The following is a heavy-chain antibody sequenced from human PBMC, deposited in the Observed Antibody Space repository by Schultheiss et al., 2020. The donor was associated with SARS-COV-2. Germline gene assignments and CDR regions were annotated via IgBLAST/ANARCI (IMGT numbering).Heavy chain of an antibody. D-gene: IGHD2-15*01. CDR3: ARSRGLRGKGGYCSGGSCYSERWFDP. CDR2: IYYSGST. V-gene: IGHV4-59*01. CDR1: GGSISGYY. J-gene: IGHJ5*02. Sequence: SQTLSLTCTVSGGSISGYYWSWIRQPAGKGLEWIGYIYYSGSTNYNPSLKSRVTISVDTSKNQFSLKLSSVTAADTAVYYCARSRGLRGKGGYCSGGSCYSERWFDPWGQGTLVTVSS.